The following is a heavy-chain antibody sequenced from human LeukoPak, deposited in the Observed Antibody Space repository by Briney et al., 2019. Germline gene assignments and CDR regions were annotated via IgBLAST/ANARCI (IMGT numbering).Heavy chain of an antibody. D-gene: IGHD2-2*01. Sequence: SETLSLTCTVSGGSISSSSYYWGWIRQPPGKGLEWIGSIYYSGSTYYNPSLKSRVTISVDTSKNQFSLKLSSVTAADTAVYYCARHLGSRYCSSTSCSPYYYYMDVWGKGTTVTVSS. J-gene: IGHJ6*03. CDR3: ARHLGSRYCSSTSCSPYYYYMDV. CDR1: GGSISSSSYY. CDR2: IYYSGST. V-gene: IGHV4-39*01.